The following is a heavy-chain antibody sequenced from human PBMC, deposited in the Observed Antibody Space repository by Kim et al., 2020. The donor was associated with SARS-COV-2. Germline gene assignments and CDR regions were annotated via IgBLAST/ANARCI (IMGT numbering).Heavy chain of an antibody. D-gene: IGHD6-19*01. V-gene: IGHV5-10-1*01. Sequence: GESLKISCKGSGYSFTSYWISWVRQMPGKGLEWMGRIDPSDSYTNYSPSFQGHVTISADKSISTAYLQWSSLKASDTAMYYCARQPSPGQWLVYYGMDVWGQGTTVTVSS. J-gene: IGHJ6*02. CDR1: GYSFTSYW. CDR2: IDPSDSYT. CDR3: ARQPSPGQWLVYYGMDV.